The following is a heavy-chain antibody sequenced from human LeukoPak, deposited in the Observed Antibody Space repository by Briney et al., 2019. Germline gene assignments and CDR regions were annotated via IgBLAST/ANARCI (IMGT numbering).Heavy chain of an antibody. CDR2: INHSGST. CDR1: GGSFSGYY. J-gene: IGHJ4*02. Sequence: PSETLSLTCAVYGGSFSGYYWSWIRQPPGKGLEWIGEINHSGSTNYNPSLRSRVTISVDTSKNQFSLKLSSVTAADTAVYYCARGRLCYYYWGQGTLVTVSS. V-gene: IGHV4-34*01. D-gene: IGHD3-10*01. CDR3: ARGRLCYYY.